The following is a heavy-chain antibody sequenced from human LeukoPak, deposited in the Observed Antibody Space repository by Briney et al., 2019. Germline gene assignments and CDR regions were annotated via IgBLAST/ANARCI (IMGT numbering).Heavy chain of an antibody. D-gene: IGHD5/OR15-5a*01. CDR2: ISWNSGSI. V-gene: IGHV3-9*03. J-gene: IGHJ4*01. Sequence: GRSLRLSCAASGFTFDDYAMHWVRQAPGKGLGWVSGISWNSGSIGYADSVKGRFTISRDNAKNSLYLQMNSLRAEDMALYYCAKDMSRAGFDYWGHGTLVTVSS. CDR1: GFTFDDYA. CDR3: AKDMSRAGFDY.